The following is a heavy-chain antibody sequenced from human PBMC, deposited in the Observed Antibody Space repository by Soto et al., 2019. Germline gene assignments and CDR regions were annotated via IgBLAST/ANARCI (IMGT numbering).Heavy chain of an antibody. D-gene: IGHD2-15*01. CDR2: ISYSGNT. J-gene: IGHJ4*02. V-gene: IGHV4-59*01. CDR3: AGLRGYAGSPNDY. CDR1: GGSIISGY. Sequence: LSLPGTVSGGSIISGYWIWIRQPPGKGLEWIGYISYSGNTNYNPSLKSRVTMSVDTPKNQFSLRLSSVTTADTAAYYCAGLRGYAGSPNDYWGQGTLVTVSS.